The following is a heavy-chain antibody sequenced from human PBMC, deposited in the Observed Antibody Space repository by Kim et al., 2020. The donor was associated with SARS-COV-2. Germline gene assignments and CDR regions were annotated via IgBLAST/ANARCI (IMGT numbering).Heavy chain of an antibody. D-gene: IGHD4-17*01. CDR3: ARHGDYGDNFDY. CDR1: GGSISSSSYY. V-gene: IGHV4-39*01. Sequence: SETLSLTCTVSGGSISSSSYYWGWIRQPPGKGLEWIGSIYYSGSTYYNPSLKSRVTISVDTSKNQFSLKLSSVTAADTAVYYCARHGDYGDNFDYWGQGTLVTVSS. CDR2: IYYSGST. J-gene: IGHJ4*02.